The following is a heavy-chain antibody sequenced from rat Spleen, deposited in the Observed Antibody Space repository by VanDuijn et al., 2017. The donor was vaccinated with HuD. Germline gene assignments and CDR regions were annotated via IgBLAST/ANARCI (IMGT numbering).Heavy chain of an antibody. V-gene: IGHV5-25*01. CDR3: ARHRLRRVWDYYVMDA. J-gene: IGHJ4*01. CDR1: GFTFSDYY. CDR2: ISPSGGST. Sequence: EVQLVESGGGLVQPGGAMKLSCAASGFTFSDYYLAWVRQGPTKGLEWVASISPSGGSTYYRDSVKGRFTISRDNAKSTLYLQMDSLRSEDTATYYCARHRLRRVWDYYVMDAWGQGASVTVSS. D-gene: IGHD1-11*01.